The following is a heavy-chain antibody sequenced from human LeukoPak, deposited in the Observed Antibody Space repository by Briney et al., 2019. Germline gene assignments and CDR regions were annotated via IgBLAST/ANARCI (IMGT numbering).Heavy chain of an antibody. CDR2: INPNSGGT. CDR3: ARDGSLDY. V-gene: IGHV1-2*02. J-gene: IGHJ4*02. D-gene: IGHD6-13*01. CDR1: GYTFTGYY. Sequence: ASVKVSRKASGYTFTGYYMHWLRQAPGQGLEWMGWINPNSGGTNYAQKFQGRVTLTRNTSISTAYMELSSLRSDDTAVYYCARDGSLDYWGQGTLVTVSS.